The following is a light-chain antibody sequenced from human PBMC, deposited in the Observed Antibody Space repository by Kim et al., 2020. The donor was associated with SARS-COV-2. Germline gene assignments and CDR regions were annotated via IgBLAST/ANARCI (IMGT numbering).Light chain of an antibody. CDR2: DNN. CDR3: GTWDDSLSAGGV. CDR1: SSNIGNNY. Sequence: QKVTISCSGSSSNIGNNYVSWYQQLPGTAPKLLIYDNNKRPSGIPDRFSGSKSGTSATLGITGLQTGDEADYYCGTWDDSLSAGGVFGGGTQLTVL. J-gene: IGLJ2*01. V-gene: IGLV1-51*01.